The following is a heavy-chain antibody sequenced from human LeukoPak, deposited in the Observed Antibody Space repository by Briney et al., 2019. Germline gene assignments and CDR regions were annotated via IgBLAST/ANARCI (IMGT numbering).Heavy chain of an antibody. J-gene: IGHJ4*02. D-gene: IGHD6-19*01. CDR2: IWYDGSNK. Sequence: PGGSLRLSCAASGFTFSSYGMHWVRQAPGKGLEWVAVIWYDGSNKYYADSVKGRFTISRDNSKNTLYLQMNSLRAEDTAVYYCARSGSGWYPPYFFDYWGQGTLVTVSS. V-gene: IGHV3-33*01. CDR1: GFTFSSYG. CDR3: ARSGSGWYPPYFFDY.